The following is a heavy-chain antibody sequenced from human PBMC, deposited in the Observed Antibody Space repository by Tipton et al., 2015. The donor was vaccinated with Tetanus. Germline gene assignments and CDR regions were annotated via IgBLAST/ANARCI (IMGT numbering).Heavy chain of an antibody. CDR2: MNPNSGNT. Sequence: QLVQSGAEVKKPGASVKVSCKASGYTFTSYDINWVRQATGQGLEWMGWMNPNSGNTGYAQKFQGRVTMTRNTSISTAYMELSSLRSEDTAVYYCARDRGYSSSWQDAFDIWGQGTMVTVSS. D-gene: IGHD6-13*01. CDR3: ARDRGYSSSWQDAFDI. J-gene: IGHJ3*02. V-gene: IGHV1-8*01. CDR1: GYTFTSYD.